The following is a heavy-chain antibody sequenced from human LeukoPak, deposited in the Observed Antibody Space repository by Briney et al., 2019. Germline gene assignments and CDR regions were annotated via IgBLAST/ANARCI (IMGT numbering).Heavy chain of an antibody. CDR3: TRVQAGRAGLMDV. CDR2: IDPDGSTT. D-gene: IGHD6-13*01. Sequence: PGGSLRLSCAASGFTLSSYWMHWVRQAPGEGVVWVSRIDPDGSTTNYADSVKGRFTTSRDNAKNTLYLQMNSLRAEDTALYYCTRVQAGRAGLMDVWGRGTTVTVSS. V-gene: IGHV3-74*01. J-gene: IGHJ6*02. CDR1: GFTLSSYW.